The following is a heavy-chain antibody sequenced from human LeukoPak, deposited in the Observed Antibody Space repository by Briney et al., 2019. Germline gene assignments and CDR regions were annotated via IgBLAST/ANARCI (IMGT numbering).Heavy chain of an antibody. CDR3: AREGDYYDSSPPDY. J-gene: IGHJ4*02. CDR2: LRGPEGSP. D-gene: IGHD3-22*01. Sequence: GGSLRLSCAASGFALTSYTMSWVRQAPGKGLEWVSSLRGPEGSPFYADSVKGRFTISRDNSKNTLYLQMNSLRAEDTAVYYCAREGDYYDSSPPDYWGQGTLVTVSS. V-gene: IGHV3-23*01. CDR1: GFALTSYT.